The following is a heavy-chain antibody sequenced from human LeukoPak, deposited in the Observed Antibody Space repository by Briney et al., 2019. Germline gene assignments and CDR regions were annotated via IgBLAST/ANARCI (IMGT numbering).Heavy chain of an antibody. Sequence: GGSLRLSCAASGFGLSCYWMTWVRQAPGKGLEWVSYISSTSSTIYYADSVKGRFTISRDNAKNSLYLQMNSLKAEDTAMYYCARDPYRDAPDYFDYWGQGTLVTVSS. CDR3: ARDPYRDAPDYFDY. CDR1: GFGLSCYW. V-gene: IGHV3-48*01. D-gene: IGHD1-14*01. J-gene: IGHJ4*02. CDR2: ISSTSSTI.